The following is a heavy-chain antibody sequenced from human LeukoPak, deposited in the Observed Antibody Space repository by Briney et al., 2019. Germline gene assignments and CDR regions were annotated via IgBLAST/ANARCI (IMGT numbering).Heavy chain of an antibody. Sequence: SETLSLTCTVSGYSISSGDYWGWIRQPPGKGLEWIGSIYHSGRTYYNPSLKSRVTISVDTSKNQFSLKLSSVTAADTAVYYCARVTVGAKGYYYYMDVWGKGTTVTVSS. CDR2: IYHSGRT. J-gene: IGHJ6*03. CDR3: ARVTVGAKGYYYYMDV. CDR1: GYSISSGDY. V-gene: IGHV4-38-2*02. D-gene: IGHD1-26*01.